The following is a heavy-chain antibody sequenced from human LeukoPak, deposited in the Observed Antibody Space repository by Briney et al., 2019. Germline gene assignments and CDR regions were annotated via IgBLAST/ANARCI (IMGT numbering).Heavy chain of an antibody. CDR1: GYSFTNYW. V-gene: IGHV5-51*01. D-gene: IGHD3-9*01. CDR3: AIPPQTVRYFDGAYAFDI. J-gene: IGHJ3*02. CDR2: IYPGDSDT. Sequence: GESLKISCKGSGYSFTNYWIGWVRQMPGKGLEWMGIIYPGDSDTRYSPSFQGQVTISADKSISTAYLQWSSLKASDTAMYYCAIPPQTVRYFDGAYAFDIWGQGTMVTVSS.